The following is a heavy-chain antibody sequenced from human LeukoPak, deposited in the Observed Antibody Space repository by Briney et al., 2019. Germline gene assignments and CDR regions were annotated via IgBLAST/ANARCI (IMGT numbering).Heavy chain of an antibody. CDR3: ARDSSGPAY. CDR1: GFTVSNNY. Sequence: GGSLRLSCAASGFTVSNNYMSWVRQAPGKGLEWVSVIYSAGGTYYADSVKGRFTISRDNSKNTPYLQMNSMRGEDTAVYYCARDSSGPAYWGQGTLVTVSA. V-gene: IGHV3-66*01. J-gene: IGHJ4*02. CDR2: IYSAGGT. D-gene: IGHD3-22*01.